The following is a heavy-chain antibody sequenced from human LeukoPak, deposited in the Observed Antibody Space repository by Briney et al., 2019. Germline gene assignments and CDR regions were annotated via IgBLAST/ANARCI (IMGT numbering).Heavy chain of an antibody. CDR1: GGTFSSYA. J-gene: IGHJ6*03. V-gene: IGHV1-69*05. D-gene: IGHD3-16*02. CDR2: IIPIFGTA. Sequence: GASVKVSCKASGGTFSSYAISWVRQAPGQGLEWMGGIIPIFGTANYAQKFQGRVTITTDESTSTAYMELSSLRSEDTAVYYCARVGGELSYYYYMDVWGKGTTVTVSS. CDR3: ARVGGELSYYYYMDV.